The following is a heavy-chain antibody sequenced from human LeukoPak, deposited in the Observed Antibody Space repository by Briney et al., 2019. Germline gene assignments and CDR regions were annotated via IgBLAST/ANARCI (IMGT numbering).Heavy chain of an antibody. CDR3: ARTRGYSYGHTFDY. CDR2: IYYSGST. D-gene: IGHD5-18*01. Sequence: PSETLSLTCTVSGGSISSGGYYWSWIRQHPGKGLEWIGYIYYSGSTYYNPSLKSRVTTSVDTSKNQFSLKLSSVTAADTAVYYCARTRGYSYGHTFDYWGQGTLVTVSS. CDR1: GGSISSGGYY. J-gene: IGHJ4*02. V-gene: IGHV4-31*03.